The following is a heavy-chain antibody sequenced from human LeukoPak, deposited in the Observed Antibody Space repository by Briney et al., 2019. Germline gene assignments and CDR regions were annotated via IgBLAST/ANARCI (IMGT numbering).Heavy chain of an antibody. J-gene: IGHJ4*02. Sequence: GESLKISCKGSGYTFTIYWIGWVRQMPGKGQEWMGIIYPDDSDTRYSPSFQGQVTISADKSINTAYLQWSSLKASDTVMYYCARHVSAAGTSLDYWGQGTLVTVSS. CDR1: GYTFTIYW. D-gene: IGHD6-13*01. CDR3: ARHVSAAGTSLDY. V-gene: IGHV5-51*01. CDR2: IYPDDSDT.